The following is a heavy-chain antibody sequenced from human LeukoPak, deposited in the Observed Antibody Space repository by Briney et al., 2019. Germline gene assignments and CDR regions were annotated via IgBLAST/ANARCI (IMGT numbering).Heavy chain of an antibody. CDR3: AKAPASRTCSSCDYFDY. D-gene: IGHD2-2*01. CDR2: LTNSGSTI. V-gene: IGHV3-11*01. CDR1: GFAFNEHY. J-gene: IGHJ4*02. Sequence: GGSLRLSCEFSGFAFNEHYMGWIRQAPGKGLEWISYLTNSGSTIYYADSVRGRLTVSRDNARSSLYLQMNSLRAEDTAMYYCAKAPASRTCSSCDYFDYWGQGILVTVSS.